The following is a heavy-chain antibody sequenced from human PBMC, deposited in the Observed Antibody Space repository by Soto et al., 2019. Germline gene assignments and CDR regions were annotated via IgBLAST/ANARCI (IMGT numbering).Heavy chain of an antibody. V-gene: IGHV1-3*01. CDR2: INAGNANT. Sequence: ASLKVSCKASGYTFTSYAMHWVRQAPGQRLEWMGWINAGNANTKYSQKFQGRVTITRDTSASTAYMELSSLRSEDTAVYYCARSSGYEVGSDYWGQGTLVTVSS. D-gene: IGHD5-12*01. CDR3: ARSSGYEVGSDY. CDR1: GYTFTSYA. J-gene: IGHJ4*02.